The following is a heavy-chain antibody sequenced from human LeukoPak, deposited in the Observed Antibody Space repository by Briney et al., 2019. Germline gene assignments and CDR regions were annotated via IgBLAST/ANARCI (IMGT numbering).Heavy chain of an antibody. Sequence: GGSLRLSCAASGFTVTSNYISWVRQAPGKGLEWVSVIYSGGKTFYADSVKGRFTISRHNSNNTLYLQMNSLRAEDTAVYYCATLGSIVWGREGTASSLWGQGTLVTVSS. J-gene: IGHJ4*02. V-gene: IGHV3-53*04. D-gene: IGHD2-21*02. CDR3: ATLGSIVWGREGTASSL. CDR1: GFTVTSNY. CDR2: IYSGGKT.